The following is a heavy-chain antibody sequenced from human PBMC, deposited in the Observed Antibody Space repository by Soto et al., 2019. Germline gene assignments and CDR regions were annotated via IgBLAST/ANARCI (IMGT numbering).Heavy chain of an antibody. CDR2: ISAYNGNT. CDR3: AIYYYDSSGYSSWFDP. J-gene: IGHJ5*02. D-gene: IGHD3-22*01. Sequence: ASVKVSCKASGYTFTSYAMHWVRQAPGQRLEWMGWISAYNGNTNYAQKLQGRVTMTTDTSTSTAYMELRSLRSDDTAVYYCAIYYYDSSGYSSWFDPWGQGTLVTVSS. CDR1: GYTFTSYA. V-gene: IGHV1-18*01.